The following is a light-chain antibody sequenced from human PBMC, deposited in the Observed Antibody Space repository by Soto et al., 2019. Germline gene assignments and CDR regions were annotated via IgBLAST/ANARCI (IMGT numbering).Light chain of an antibody. CDR1: QSISSY. J-gene: IGKJ1*01. Sequence: DIQMTQSPSSLSASVGDRVTITCRASQSISSYLNWYQQKPGKAPKLLIYAASSLQSGVPSRFSGSGSGTEFTLTISSLQPEDFATYYCLQHNSYQWTFGQGTKVDIK. V-gene: IGKV1-17*01. CDR2: AAS. CDR3: LQHNSYQWT.